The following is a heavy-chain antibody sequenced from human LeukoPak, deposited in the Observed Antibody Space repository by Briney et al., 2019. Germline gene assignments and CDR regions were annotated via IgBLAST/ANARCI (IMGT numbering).Heavy chain of an antibody. J-gene: IGHJ4*02. D-gene: IGHD4-11*01. CDR2: INHSGST. CDR1: GGSFSGYY. CDR3: ARGPALYSNYGAHFDY. Sequence: PSETLSLTCAVYGGSFSGYYWSWIRQPPGKELEWIGEINHSGSTNYNPSLKSRVTISVDTSKNQFSLKLSSVTAADTAVYYCARGPALYSNYGAHFDYWGQGTLVTVS. V-gene: IGHV4-34*01.